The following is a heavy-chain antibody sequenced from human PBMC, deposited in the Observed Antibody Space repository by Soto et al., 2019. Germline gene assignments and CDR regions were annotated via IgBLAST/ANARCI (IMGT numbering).Heavy chain of an antibody. J-gene: IGHJ6*02. CDR1: GGSFSGYY. CDR2: INHSGST. Sequence: SETLSLTCAVYGGSFSGYYWSWIRQPPGKGLEWIGEINHSGSTNYNPSLKSRVTISVDTSKNQFSLKLSSVTAADTAVYYCARGTGDMDVWGQGTTVTLSS. D-gene: IGHD7-27*01. V-gene: IGHV4-34*01. CDR3: ARGTGDMDV.